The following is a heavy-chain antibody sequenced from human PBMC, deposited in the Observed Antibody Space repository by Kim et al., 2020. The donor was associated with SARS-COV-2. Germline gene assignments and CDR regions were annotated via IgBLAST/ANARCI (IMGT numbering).Heavy chain of an antibody. V-gene: IGHV5-10-1*01. Sequence: GESLKISCKGSGYSFTSYWISWVRQMPGKGLEWMGRIDPSDSYTNYSPSFQGHVTISADKSISTAYLQWSSLKASDTAMYYCARPEGYCSGGSCYDYWGQGTLVTVSS. J-gene: IGHJ4*02. CDR1: GYSFTSYW. CDR2: IDPSDSYT. CDR3: ARPEGYCSGGSCYDY. D-gene: IGHD2-15*01.